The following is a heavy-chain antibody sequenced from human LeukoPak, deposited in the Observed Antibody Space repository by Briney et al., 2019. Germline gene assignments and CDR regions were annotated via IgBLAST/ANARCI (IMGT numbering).Heavy chain of an antibody. D-gene: IGHD4-17*01. CDR1: GFTFSSYE. Sequence: PGGSLRLSCAASGFTFSSYEMNWVRQAPGKGLEWVSYISSSGSTIYYADSVKGRFTISRDNAKNSLYLQMNSLRAEDTAVYYCARPLVYGDYVFDYWGQGTLVTVSS. CDR2: ISSSGSTI. CDR3: ARPLVYGDYVFDY. J-gene: IGHJ4*02. V-gene: IGHV3-48*03.